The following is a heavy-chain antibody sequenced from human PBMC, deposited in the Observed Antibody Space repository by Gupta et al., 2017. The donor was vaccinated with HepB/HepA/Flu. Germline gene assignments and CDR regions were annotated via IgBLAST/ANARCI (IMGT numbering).Heavy chain of an antibody. CDR3: ARDVEGDCSGGSCYSGWFDP. Sequence: GGSLRLSCAASGFTFSSYSMNWVRQAPGKGLEWVSSISSSSSYIYYADSVKGRFTISRDNAKNSLYLQMNSLRAEDTAVYYCARDVEGDCSGGSCYSGWFDPWGQGTLVTVSS. D-gene: IGHD2-15*01. V-gene: IGHV3-21*01. CDR2: ISSSSSYI. CDR1: GFTFSSYS. J-gene: IGHJ5*02.